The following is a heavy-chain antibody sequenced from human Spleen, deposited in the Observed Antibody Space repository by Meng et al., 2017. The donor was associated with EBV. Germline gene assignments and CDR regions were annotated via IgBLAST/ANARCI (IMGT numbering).Heavy chain of an antibody. J-gene: IGHJ4*02. CDR2: IWYDGSNK. D-gene: IGHD6-6*01. CDR1: RFAFNFYV. V-gene: IGHV3-33*01. Sequence: QVQVVESGGGVVQPGRSLRLSCTASRFAFNFYVMHWVRQAPGKGLEWVAVIWYDGSNKYYADSVKGRFTISRDNSKSRLYLEMNNLRAEDTAVYYCARGLKYFDYWGQGTLVTVSS. CDR3: ARGLKYFDY.